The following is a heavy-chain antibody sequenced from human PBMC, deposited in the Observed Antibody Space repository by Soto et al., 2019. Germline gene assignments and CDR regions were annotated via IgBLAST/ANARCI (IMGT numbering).Heavy chain of an antibody. CDR1: GFSLSTSGVG. D-gene: IGHD2-21*02. Sequence: QITLKESGPTLVKPTQTLTLTCTFSGFSLSTSGVGVGWIRQPPGKALEWLALIYWDDDKRYSPSLRSRLTISKDTSKNQVVIKMTNMDPVETATYHCIKSRCGGDCLQSYASHYYYGMDVWGQGTTVTVSS. CDR3: IKSRCGGDCLQSYASHYYYGMDV. CDR2: IYWDDDK. V-gene: IGHV2-5*02. J-gene: IGHJ6*02.